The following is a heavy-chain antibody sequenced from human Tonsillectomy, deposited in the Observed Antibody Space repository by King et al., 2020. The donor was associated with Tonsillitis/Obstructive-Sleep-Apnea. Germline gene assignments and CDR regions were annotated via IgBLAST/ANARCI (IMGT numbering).Heavy chain of an antibody. V-gene: IGHV2-5*02. CDR1: GFSLSTSGVG. CDR3: AHSPGGMIFGGVMDNWFDP. J-gene: IGHJ5*02. D-gene: IGHD3-3*01. Sequence: TLKESGPTLVKPTQTLTLTCTFSGFSLSTSGVGVGWIRQPPGKALEWLALIYWDDDKRYSPSLKSRLTINKDTSKNQVVLIMTTMDPVDTATYYCAHSPGGMIFGGVMDNWFDPWGQGTLVTVSS. CDR2: IYWDDDK.